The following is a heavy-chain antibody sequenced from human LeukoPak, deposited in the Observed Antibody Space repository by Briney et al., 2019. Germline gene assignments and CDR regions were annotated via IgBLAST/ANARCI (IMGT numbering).Heavy chain of an antibody. Sequence: PSETLSLTCTVSGGSISYYYWSWIRQPPGKGLEWIGRIYTSGSTNYNPSLKSRVTISVDTSKNQFSLKLSSVTAADTAVYYCARQKNYGSGSYYDTYDYWGQGTLVTVSS. CDR1: GGSISYYY. J-gene: IGHJ4*02. D-gene: IGHD3-10*01. CDR3: ARQKNYGSGSYYDTYDY. V-gene: IGHV4-59*08. CDR2: IYTSGST.